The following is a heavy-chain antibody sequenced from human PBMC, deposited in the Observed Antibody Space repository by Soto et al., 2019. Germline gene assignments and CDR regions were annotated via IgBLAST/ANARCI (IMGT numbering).Heavy chain of an antibody. V-gene: IGHV1-2*02. CDR2: INPNSGGT. D-gene: IGHD6-19*01. CDR1: VYTFTDYY. Sequence: QVKLVQSGAEVKKPGASVKVSCKASVYTFTDYYMHWVRQAPGQGLEWMGWINPNSGGTNYAQKFQGRVTMTRDTSISTAYMELNRLRSDDTAVYYCARDQSPSSGWPGMDVWGQGTTVTVSS. J-gene: IGHJ6*02. CDR3: ARDQSPSSGWPGMDV.